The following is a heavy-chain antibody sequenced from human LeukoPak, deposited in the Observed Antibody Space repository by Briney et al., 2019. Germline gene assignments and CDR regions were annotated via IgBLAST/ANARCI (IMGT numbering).Heavy chain of an antibody. D-gene: IGHD6-6*01. CDR3: ARDTAGPKYSSSAFDP. CDR1: RFTFSSYW. J-gene: IGHJ5*02. Sequence: PGRSLRLSCAASRFTFSSYWMHWVRQAAGKGLMWVSRINTDGSSTSYADSVKGRFTISRDNAKNTLYLQMNSLRVEDTAVYYCARDTAGPKYSSSAFDPWGQGTLVTVSS. V-gene: IGHV3-74*01. CDR2: INTDGSST.